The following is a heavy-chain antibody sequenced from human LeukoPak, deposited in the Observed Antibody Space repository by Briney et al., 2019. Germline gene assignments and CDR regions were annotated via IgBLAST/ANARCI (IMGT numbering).Heavy chain of an antibody. CDR3: AREGPLLGCQYMDV. V-gene: IGHV3-30*03. CDR2: ISYDGSNK. J-gene: IGHJ6*03. Sequence: GGSLRLSCAASGFTFSSYGMHWVRQAPGKGLEWVAVISYDGSNKYYADSVKGRFTISRDNSKNTLYLQMNSLRAEDTAVYYCAREGPLLGCQYMDVWGKGTTVTISS. D-gene: IGHD4/OR15-4a*01. CDR1: GFTFSSYG.